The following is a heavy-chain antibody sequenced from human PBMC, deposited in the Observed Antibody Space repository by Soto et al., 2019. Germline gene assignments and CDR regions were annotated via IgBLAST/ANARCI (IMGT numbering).Heavy chain of an antibody. CDR1: GGSISSSSYD. CDR2: IYYSGST. V-gene: IGHV4-39*01. D-gene: IGHD2-15*01. CDR3: ARREVAATFDY. J-gene: IGHJ4*02. Sequence: PSWTMSLTSTVCGGSISSSSYDWAWIRQPPGKGLEWIGSIYYSGSTYYNPSLKSRVTISVDTSKNQFSLKLSSVTAADTAVYYCARREVAATFDYWGQGTLVTVSS.